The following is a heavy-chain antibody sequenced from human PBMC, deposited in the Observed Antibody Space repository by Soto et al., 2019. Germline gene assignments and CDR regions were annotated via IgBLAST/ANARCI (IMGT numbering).Heavy chain of an antibody. J-gene: IGHJ5*02. CDR2: IYYSGST. CDR1: GGSISSSSYY. V-gene: IGHV4-39*01. D-gene: IGHD3-3*02. CDR3: ASPKIAFYNWFDP. Sequence: QLQLXXXXPXXXXPXXXLSXTCTVSGGSISSSSYYWGWIRQPPGKGLEWIGSIYYSGSTYYNPSLKSRVTISVDTSKNQFSLKLSSVTAADTAVYYCASPKIAFYNWFDPWGQGTLVTVSS.